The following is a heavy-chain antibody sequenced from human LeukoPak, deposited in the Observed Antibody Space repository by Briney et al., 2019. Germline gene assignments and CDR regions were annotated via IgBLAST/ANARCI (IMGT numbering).Heavy chain of an antibody. D-gene: IGHD3-10*01. CDR1: GYTFTNFG. CDR2: ISAYNGNT. V-gene: IGHV1-18*01. CDR3: AREVPDYYGSGRPAVVDY. Sequence: ASVKVSCKASGYTFTNFGITWVRQAPGQGLEWMGWISAYNGNTNYAQKLQGRVTMTTDTSTSTAYVELRSLRSDDTAVYYCAREVPDYYGSGRPAVVDYWGQGTLVTVSS. J-gene: IGHJ4*02.